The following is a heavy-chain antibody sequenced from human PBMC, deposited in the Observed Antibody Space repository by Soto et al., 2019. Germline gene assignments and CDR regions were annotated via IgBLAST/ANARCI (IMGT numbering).Heavy chain of an antibody. CDR3: AREVYYYDSSGYSCYFDY. CDR1: GFTFSSYA. D-gene: IGHD3-22*01. J-gene: IGHJ4*02. CDR2: ISYDGSNK. Sequence: QVQLVESGGGVVQPGRSLRLSCAASGFTFSSYAMHWVRQAPGKGLEWVAVISYDGSNKYYADSVKGRFTISRDNSKNTLYLQMKSLRAEDTAVYYCAREVYYYDSSGYSCYFDYWGQGTLVTVSS. V-gene: IGHV3-30-3*01.